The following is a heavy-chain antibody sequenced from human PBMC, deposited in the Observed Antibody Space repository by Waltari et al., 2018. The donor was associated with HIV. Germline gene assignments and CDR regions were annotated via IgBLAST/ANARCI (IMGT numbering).Heavy chain of an antibody. CDR2: INSDGIST. J-gene: IGHJ4*02. CDR1: GFTFSIYW. V-gene: IGHV3-74*01. Sequence: EVQLVESGGGLVQPGGSLRLSCVASGFTFSIYWMHWIRQAPVKGLVWISRINSDGISTSYSDSVKGRFTISRDNDKNTVYLEMNSLRAEDMALYYCARGSRRDRWDVTDSDWGQGTLVTVSS. D-gene: IGHD1-26*01. CDR3: ARGSRRDRWDVTDSD.